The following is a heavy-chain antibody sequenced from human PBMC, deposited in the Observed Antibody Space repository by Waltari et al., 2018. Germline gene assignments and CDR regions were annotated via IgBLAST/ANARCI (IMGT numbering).Heavy chain of an antibody. D-gene: IGHD2-8*01. CDR3: ARVQKVMVYAILDYYYYMDV. CDR2: IYYSGST. Sequence: QVQLQESGPGLVKPSQTLSLTCTFPCGSIRRGGYSWGWNRQHPGKGREWIGYIYYSGSTYYNPSLKSRFTISVDTSKNQFSLKLSSVTAADTAVYYCARVQKVMVYAILDYYYYMDVWGKGTTVTVSS. J-gene: IGHJ6*03. V-gene: IGHV4-31*03. CDR1: CGSIRRGGYS.